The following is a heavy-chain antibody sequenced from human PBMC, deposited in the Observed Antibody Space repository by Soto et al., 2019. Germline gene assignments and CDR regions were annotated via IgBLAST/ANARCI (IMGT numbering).Heavy chain of an antibody. CDR1: GYSFTRYS. J-gene: IGHJ6*03. D-gene: IGHD4-17*01. V-gene: IGHV1-69*04. Sequence: SVKVSCKTSGYSFTRYSMHWVRQAPGQGLEWMGRIIPSLGIANYAQKFQGRVTITADKSTSTAYMELSSLRSEDTAVYYCARGSYGDSYYMDVWGKGTTVTVSS. CDR2: IIPSLGIA. CDR3: ARGSYGDSYYMDV.